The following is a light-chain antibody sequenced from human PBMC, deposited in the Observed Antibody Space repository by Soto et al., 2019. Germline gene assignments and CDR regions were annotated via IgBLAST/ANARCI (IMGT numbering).Light chain of an antibody. CDR1: QSVTSSY. CDR2: GAS. J-gene: IGKJ4*01. V-gene: IGKV3-20*01. CDR3: QQYGSELT. Sequence: EIVLTQSPGTLSLSPGERATLSCRASQSVTSSYLAWYQQKPGQAPRLLIYGASNRATGIPDRFSGSGSGTDFPITISRLEREVFAVYYCQQYGSELTFGGGTKVAIK.